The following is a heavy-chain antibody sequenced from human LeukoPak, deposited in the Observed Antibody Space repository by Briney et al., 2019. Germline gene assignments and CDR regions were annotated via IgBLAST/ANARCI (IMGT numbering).Heavy chain of an antibody. CDR1: GFTFSSYT. CDR3: AREGALTVTKDAFDI. CDR2: ISSSSTYI. D-gene: IGHD4-17*01. J-gene: IGHJ3*02. V-gene: IGHV3-21*01. Sequence: PGGSLRLSCAASGFTFSSYTMNWVRQAPGKGLEWVSSISSSSTYINYADSVKGRFTISRDNAKNSLYLQMNSLRAEDTAVYYCAREGALTVTKDAFDIWGQGIMVTVSS.